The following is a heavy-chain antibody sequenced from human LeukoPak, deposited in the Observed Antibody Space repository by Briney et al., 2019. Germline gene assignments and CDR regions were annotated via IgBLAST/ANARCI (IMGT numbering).Heavy chain of an antibody. CDR1: GFSFSNYA. V-gene: IGHV3-30*04. CDR3: ARDSAAAAVYYSDY. D-gene: IGHD6-13*01. CDR2: ISTDGRDK. Sequence: PGRSLRLSCAASGFSFSNYAMHWVRQTPGEGLVWVAAISTDGRDKHYADSVKGRFTISRDNSKSTLYLQMNSLRAEDTAVYYCARDSAAAAVYYSDYWGQGTLVTVSS. J-gene: IGHJ4*02.